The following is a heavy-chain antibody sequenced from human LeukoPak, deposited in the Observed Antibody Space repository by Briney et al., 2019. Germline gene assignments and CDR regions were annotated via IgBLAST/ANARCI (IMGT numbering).Heavy chain of an antibody. Sequence: HGESLKISCKASGYRFTTYWIGWVRQAPGKGLEWMGIIYPADSSTEYSPSFQGQVTISVDKSVNTAYLQWSRLKASDTAMYYCARLTNTIFGVIIIGHSIDWFDPWGQGTLVTVSS. CDR3: ARLTNTIFGVIIIGHSIDWFDP. J-gene: IGHJ5*02. CDR1: GYRFTTYW. CDR2: IYPADSST. V-gene: IGHV5-51*01. D-gene: IGHD3-3*01.